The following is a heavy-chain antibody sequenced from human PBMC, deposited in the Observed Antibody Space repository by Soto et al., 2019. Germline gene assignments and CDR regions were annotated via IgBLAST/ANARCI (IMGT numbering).Heavy chain of an antibody. V-gene: IGHV3-53*01. CDR2: IYSGGTT. Sequence: LRLSCAASGFTVSSNYMSWVRQAPGKGLEWVSLIYSGGTTYYADSVKGRFTISRDNSKSTLYLQMNSLRAEDTAVYYCARVYRGNRYFDYWGQGTLVTVSS. D-gene: IGHD3-10*01. CDR3: ARVYRGNRYFDY. CDR1: GFTVSSNY. J-gene: IGHJ4*02.